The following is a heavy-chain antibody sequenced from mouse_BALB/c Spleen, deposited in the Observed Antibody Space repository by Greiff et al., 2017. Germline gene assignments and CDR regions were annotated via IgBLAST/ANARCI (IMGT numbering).Heavy chain of an antibody. V-gene: IGHV5-6*01. CDR3: ARHDGNYVRAMDY. D-gene: IGHD2-1*01. Sequence: EVKLMESGGDLVKPGGSLKLSCAASGFTFSSYGMSWVRQTPDKRLEWVATISSGGSYTYYPDSVKGRFTISRDNAKNTLYLQMSSLKSEDTAMYYCARHDGNYVRAMDYWGQGTSVTVSS. CDR2: ISSGGSYT. CDR1: GFTFSSYG. J-gene: IGHJ4*01.